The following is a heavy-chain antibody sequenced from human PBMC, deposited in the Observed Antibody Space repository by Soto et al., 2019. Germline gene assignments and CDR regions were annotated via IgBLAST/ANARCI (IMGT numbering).Heavy chain of an antibody. J-gene: IGHJ4*02. CDR1: GGSFSGYY. CDR3: ARGRTPYYDFWSGHFPGY. V-gene: IGHV4-34*01. D-gene: IGHD3-3*01. Sequence: SETLSLTCAVYGGSFSGYYWSWIRQPPGKGLEWIGEINHSGSTNYNPSLKSRVTISVDTSKNQFSLKLSSVTAADTAVYYCARGRTPYYDFWSGHFPGYWGQGTLVTVS. CDR2: INHSGST.